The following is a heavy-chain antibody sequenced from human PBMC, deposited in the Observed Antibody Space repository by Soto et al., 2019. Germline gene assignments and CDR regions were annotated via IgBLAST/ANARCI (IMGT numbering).Heavy chain of an antibody. CDR3: ARDPLMVYAISAGWFDP. J-gene: IGHJ5*02. CDR2: ISAYNGNT. Sequence: ASVKVSCKASGYTFTSYGISWVRQAPGQGLEWMGWISAYNGNTNYAQKLQGRVTMTTDTSTSTAYMELRSLRSDDTAVYYCARDPLMVYAISAGWFDPWGQGTLVTVSS. CDR1: GYTFTSYG. V-gene: IGHV1-18*01. D-gene: IGHD2-8*01.